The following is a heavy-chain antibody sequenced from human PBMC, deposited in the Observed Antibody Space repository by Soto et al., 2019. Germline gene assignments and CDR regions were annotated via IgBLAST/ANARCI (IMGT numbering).Heavy chain of an antibody. CDR1: GGSFSGYY. Sequence: SETLSLTCAVYGGSFSGYYWSWIRQPPGKGLEWIGEINHSGSTNYNPSLKSRVTISVDTSKNQFSLKLSSVTAADTAVYYCARGGRFLEWLLDYWGQGTLVTVSS. V-gene: IGHV4-34*01. D-gene: IGHD3-3*01. J-gene: IGHJ4*02. CDR2: INHSGST. CDR3: ARGGRFLEWLLDY.